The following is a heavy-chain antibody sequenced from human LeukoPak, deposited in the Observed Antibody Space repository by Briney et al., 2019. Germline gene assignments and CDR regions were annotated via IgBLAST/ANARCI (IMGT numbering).Heavy chain of an antibody. CDR1: GFTFSSSG. D-gene: IGHD4-23*01. CDR3: YGANAEH. J-gene: IGHJ1*01. V-gene: IGHV3-74*03. CDR2: TNTDGSST. Sequence: GGPLRLSCAASGFTFSSSGMHWVRQAPGKGLVWVSGTNTDGSSTMYADSVRGRFTIARDNAKNTLYLQMNSLRAEDSAVYYCYGANAEHWGQGTLVTVSS.